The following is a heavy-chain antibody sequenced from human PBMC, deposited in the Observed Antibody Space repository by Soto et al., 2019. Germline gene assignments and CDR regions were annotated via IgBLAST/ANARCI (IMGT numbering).Heavy chain of an antibody. CDR3: ARDMEGDTATTDYYYGMDV. CDR1: GDSVSSNSAA. Sequence: PSQTLSLTCAISGDSVSSNSAAWYWIRQSPSRGLEWLGRTYYRSKWYNDYAVSVKSRITINPDTSKNQFSLQLNSVTPEDTAVYYCARDMEGDTATTDYYYGMDVWGQGTTVTVSS. CDR2: TYYRSKWYN. V-gene: IGHV6-1*01. D-gene: IGHD5-18*01. J-gene: IGHJ6*02.